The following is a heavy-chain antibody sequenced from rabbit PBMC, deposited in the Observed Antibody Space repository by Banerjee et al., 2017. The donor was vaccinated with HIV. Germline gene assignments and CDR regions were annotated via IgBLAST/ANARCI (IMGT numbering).Heavy chain of an antibody. CDR1: GFSFSSSYY. Sequence: QEQLEESGGDLVQPEGSLTLTCTASGFSFSSSYYIHWVRQAPGKGLEWIACIYTGSSGTTWYASWAKGRFTISKTSSTTVTLQMTSLTAADTATYFCARDLAGVIGWNFNLWGQGTLVTVS. CDR3: ARDLAGVIGWNFNL. CDR2: IYTGSSGTT. D-gene: IGHD4-1*01. V-gene: IGHV1S45*01. J-gene: IGHJ4*01.